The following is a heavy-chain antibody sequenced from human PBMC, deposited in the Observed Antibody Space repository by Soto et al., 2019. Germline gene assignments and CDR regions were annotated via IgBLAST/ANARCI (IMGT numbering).Heavy chain of an antibody. V-gene: IGHV3-48*01. CDR3: ARDPEEVGIAAADFASLNDY. Sequence: GGSLRLSCAASGFTFSSYSMNWVRQAPGKGLEWVSYISSSSSTIYYADSVKGRFTISRDNAKNSLYLQMNSLRAEDTAVYYCARDPEEVGIAAADFASLNDYWGQGTLVTVSS. CDR2: ISSSSSTI. J-gene: IGHJ4*02. D-gene: IGHD6-13*01. CDR1: GFTFSSYS.